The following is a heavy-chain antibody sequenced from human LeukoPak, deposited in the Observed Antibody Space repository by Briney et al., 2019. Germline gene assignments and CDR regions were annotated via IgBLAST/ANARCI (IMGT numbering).Heavy chain of an antibody. CDR2: IYHSGST. V-gene: IGHV4-30-2*01. J-gene: IGHJ4*02. CDR1: GGSISSGGYY. D-gene: IGHD3-10*01. Sequence: SETLSLTCTVSGGSISSGGYYWSWIRQPPGKGLEWIGYIYHSGSTYYNPSLKSRVTISVDRSKNQFSLKLSSVTAADTAVYYCARVRGRPPRVYFDYWGQGTLVTVSS. CDR3: ARVRGRPPRVYFDY.